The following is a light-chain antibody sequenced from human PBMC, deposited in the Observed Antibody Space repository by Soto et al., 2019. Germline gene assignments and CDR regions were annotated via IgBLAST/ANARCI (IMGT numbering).Light chain of an antibody. CDR1: QSVSSSY. CDR2: GAS. J-gene: IGKJ1*01. Sequence: IVLAYSSGTLSLSPVERATLSCRASQSVSSSYLAWYQQKPGQAPRLLIYGASSRATGIPDRFSGSGSGTDFTLTISRLETEDFAVYYCQQYGSSPTFGQGTKVDIK. CDR3: QQYGSSPT. V-gene: IGKV3-20*01.